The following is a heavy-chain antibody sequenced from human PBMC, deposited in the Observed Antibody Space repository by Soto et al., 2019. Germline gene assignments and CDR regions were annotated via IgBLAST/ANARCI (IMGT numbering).Heavy chain of an antibody. CDR2: INHSGST. CDR1: GGSFSGYY. J-gene: IGHJ4*02. CDR3: ASDYYDSSGPYYFDY. V-gene: IGHV4-34*01. Sequence: SETLSLTCAVYGGSFSGYYWSWIRQPPGKGLERIGEINHSGSTNYNPSLKSRVTISVDTSKNQFSLKLSSVTAADTAVYYCASDYYDSSGPYYFDYWGQGTLVTVSS. D-gene: IGHD3-22*01.